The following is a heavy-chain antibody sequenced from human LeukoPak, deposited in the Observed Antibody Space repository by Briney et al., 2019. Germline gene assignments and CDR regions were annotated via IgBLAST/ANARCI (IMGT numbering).Heavy chain of an antibody. V-gene: IGHV3-30*18. D-gene: IGHD4-17*01. CDR2: ISYDGSNK. CDR1: GFTFSSYG. CDR3: AKDGELTVTIHYYYYYMDV. J-gene: IGHJ6*03. Sequence: PGGSLRLSCAASGFTFSSYGMHWVRQAPGKGLEWVAVISYDGSNKYYADSVKGRFTISRDNSKNTLYLQMNSLRAEDTAVYYCAKDGELTVTIHYYYYYMDVWGKGTTVTVSS.